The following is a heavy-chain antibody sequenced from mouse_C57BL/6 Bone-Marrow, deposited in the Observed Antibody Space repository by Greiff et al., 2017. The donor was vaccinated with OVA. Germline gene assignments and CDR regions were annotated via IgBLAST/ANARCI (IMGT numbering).Heavy chain of an antibody. CDR1: GFNIKDDY. CDR3: TTFDGY. V-gene: IGHV14-4*01. CDR2: IDPENGDT. Sequence: EVKLMESGAELVRPGASVKLSCTASGFNIKDDYMHWVKQRPQQGLEWIGWIDPENGDTEYASKFQGKATITADTSSNTAYLQLSSLTSEDTAVYYCTTFDGYRGQGTLVTVSA. J-gene: IGHJ3*02.